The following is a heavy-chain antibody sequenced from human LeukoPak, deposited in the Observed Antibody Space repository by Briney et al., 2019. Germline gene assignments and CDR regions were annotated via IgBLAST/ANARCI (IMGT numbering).Heavy chain of an antibody. V-gene: IGHV4-59*01. D-gene: IGHD3-3*01. Sequence: PSETLSLTCTVSGGSISSYYWSWIRQPPGKGLEWIGYIYYSGSTNYNPSLKSRVTISVDTSKNQFSLKLSSVTAADTAVYYCARGHYDFWSGYYKGYFDYWGQGTLVTVSS. CDR1: GGSISSYY. CDR3: ARGHYDFWSGYYKGYFDY. J-gene: IGHJ4*02. CDR2: IYYSGST.